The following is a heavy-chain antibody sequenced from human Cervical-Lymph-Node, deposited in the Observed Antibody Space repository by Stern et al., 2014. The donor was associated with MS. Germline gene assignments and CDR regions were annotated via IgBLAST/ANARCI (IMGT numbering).Heavy chain of an antibody. CDR2: IYWDDDK. CDR3: ARYSGGYSWFDP. J-gene: IGHJ5*02. Sequence: ESGPTLVKPTQTLTLTCTFSGFSVSTNGMGVGWIRQPPGKALEWLALIYWDDDKRYSPSLKSRLTITKDTAKNQVVLTMTNMDPVDTATYYCARYSGGYSWFDPWGQGTLVTVSS. CDR1: GFSVSTNGMG. D-gene: IGHD3-22*01. V-gene: IGHV2-5*02.